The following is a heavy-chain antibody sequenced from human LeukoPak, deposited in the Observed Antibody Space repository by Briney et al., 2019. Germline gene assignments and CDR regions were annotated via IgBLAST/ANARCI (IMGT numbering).Heavy chain of an antibody. CDR3: AKESGPYDYVWGSYRLTYYYYYYMDV. D-gene: IGHD3-16*02. V-gene: IGHV3-33*06. CDR1: GFTFSSYG. Sequence: PGRSLRLSCAASGFTFSSYGMHWVRQAPGKGLEWVAVIWYDGSNKYYADSVKGRFTISRDNSKNTLYLQMNSLRAEDTAVYYCAKESGPYDYVWGSYRLTYYYYYYMDVWGKGTTVIVSS. J-gene: IGHJ6*03. CDR2: IWYDGSNK.